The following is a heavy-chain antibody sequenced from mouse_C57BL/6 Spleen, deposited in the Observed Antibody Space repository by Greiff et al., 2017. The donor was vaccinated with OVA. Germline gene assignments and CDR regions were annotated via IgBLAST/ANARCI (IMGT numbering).Heavy chain of an antibody. Sequence: VQLQQSGAELVRPGTSVKLSCKASGYTFTSYWMHWVKQRPGQGLEWIGVIDPSDSYTNYNQKFKGKATLTVDTSSSTAYMQLSSLTSEDSAVYYCARSDGIYYAMDYWGQGTSVTVSS. J-gene: IGHJ4*01. V-gene: IGHV1-59*01. CDR3: ARSDGIYYAMDY. CDR1: GYTFTSYW. CDR2: IDPSDSYT.